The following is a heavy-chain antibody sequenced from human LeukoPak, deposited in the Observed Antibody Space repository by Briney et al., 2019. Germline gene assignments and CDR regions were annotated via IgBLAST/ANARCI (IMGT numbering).Heavy chain of an antibody. CDR1: GFTFSGSA. V-gene: IGHV3-73*01. CDR2: IRSKANNYAT. CDR3: ARVVPGTGFFY. J-gene: IGHJ4*02. D-gene: IGHD2-15*01. Sequence: GGSLRLSCAASGFTFSGSAIHWVRQASGKGLEWVGRIRSKANNYATAYGASVKGRFTISRDNAKNSLYLQMNSLRAEDTAVYYCARVVPGTGFFYWGQGTLVTVSS.